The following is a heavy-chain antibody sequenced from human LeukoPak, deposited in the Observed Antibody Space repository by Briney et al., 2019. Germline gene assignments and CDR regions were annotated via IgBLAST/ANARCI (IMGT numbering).Heavy chain of an antibody. CDR2: INPNSGGT. CDR3: ARDVMDSRFDP. J-gene: IGHJ5*02. D-gene: IGHD2-2*03. V-gene: IGHV1-2*02. Sequence: ASVKVSCKASGYTFTGYYMHWVRQAPGQGLEWMGWINPNSGGTNYAQKFQGRVTMTRDTSISTAYMELRRLRSDDAAVYYCARDVMDSRFDPWGQGTLVTVSS. CDR1: GYTFTGYY.